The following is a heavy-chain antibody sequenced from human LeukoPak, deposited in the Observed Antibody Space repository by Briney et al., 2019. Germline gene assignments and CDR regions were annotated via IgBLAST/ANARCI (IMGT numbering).Heavy chain of an antibody. V-gene: IGHV4-59*01. CDR3: ARSRSGYSYNHAAFDI. D-gene: IGHD5-24*01. CDR1: GGSISSYY. Sequence: SETLSLTCTVSGGSISSYYWSWIRQPPGKGLEWIAYIDYRGSTTYNPSLKSRVTISVDTSRNQFSLKLSSVTAADTAVYYCARSRSGYSYNHAAFDIWGQGTMVTVSS. J-gene: IGHJ3*02. CDR2: IDYRGST.